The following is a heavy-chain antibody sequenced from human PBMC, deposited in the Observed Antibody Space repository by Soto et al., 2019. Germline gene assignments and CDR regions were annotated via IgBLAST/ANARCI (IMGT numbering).Heavy chain of an antibody. CDR1: GFTFSNYY. D-gene: IGHD2-2*01. CDR2: ISSSGSTI. V-gene: IGHV3-11*01. Sequence: QVQLVESGGALVKPGGSLRLSCAASGFTFSNYYMSWIRQAPGKGLEWVSYISSSGSTIYYADSVKGRFTISRDNAKNSLYLQMNSLRAEDTAVYDCARQYCSGTNCYWFFDYWGQGTLVTVSS. J-gene: IGHJ4*02. CDR3: ARQYCSGTNCYWFFDY.